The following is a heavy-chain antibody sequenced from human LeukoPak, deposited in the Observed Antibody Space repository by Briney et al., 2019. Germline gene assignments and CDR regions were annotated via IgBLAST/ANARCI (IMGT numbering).Heavy chain of an antibody. CDR3: ARDYAGSPDY. D-gene: IGHD3-10*01. J-gene: IGHJ4*02. V-gene: IGHV3-74*03. CDR2: INGDGSTT. Sequence: GGALRLSCTASGFTFSTYWINWVRQSPGKGLVWVALINGDGSTTTHADSVKGRFTISRDNAKNTAYLQMNSLRDEGTAVYFCARDYAGSPDYWGQGTLVTVSA. CDR1: GFTFSTYW.